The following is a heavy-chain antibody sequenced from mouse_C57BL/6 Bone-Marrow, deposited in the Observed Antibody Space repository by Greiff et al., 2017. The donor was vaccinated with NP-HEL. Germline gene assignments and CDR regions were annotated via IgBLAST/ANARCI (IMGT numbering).Heavy chain of an antibody. CDR3: ASRPLDSSGFWFAY. V-gene: IGHV2-2*01. CDR2: IWSGGST. D-gene: IGHD3-2*02. CDR1: GFSLTSYG. J-gene: IGHJ3*01. Sequence: VMLVESGPGLVQPSQSLSITCTVSGFSLTSYGVHWVRQSPGKGLEWLGVIWSGGSTDYNAAFISRLSISTDNSKSQVFFKMNSLQADDTAIYYCASRPLDSSGFWFAYWGQGTLVTVSA.